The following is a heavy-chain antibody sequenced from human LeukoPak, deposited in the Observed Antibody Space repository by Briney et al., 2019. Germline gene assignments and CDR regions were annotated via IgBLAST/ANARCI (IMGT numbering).Heavy chain of an antibody. D-gene: IGHD3-22*01. CDR2: TAGSGISK. CDR1: GFTFNNYA. Sequence: GGSLRLSCVASGFTFNNYAMSWVRQAPGRGLEWASSTAGSGISKDYADSVKGRFTISKDKSKNTLYLQTDNLRAEDTGVYFCARLPTFYYDSSGYHYDYWGQGTLVTVSS. V-gene: IGHV3-23*01. J-gene: IGHJ4*02. CDR3: ARLPTFYYDSSGYHYDY.